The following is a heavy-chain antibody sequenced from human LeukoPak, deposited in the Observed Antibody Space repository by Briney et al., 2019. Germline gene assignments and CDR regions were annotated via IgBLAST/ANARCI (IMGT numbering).Heavy chain of an antibody. CDR1: GFIVSSNY. Sequence: GGSLRLSCAASGFIVSSNYMSWVRQAPGKGLEWVSVIYSGGSTYYADSVKGRFTISRDNSKNTLYLQMNSLRAEDTAVYYCANRLSYNSAIDYWGQGTLVTVSS. D-gene: IGHD3-16*02. CDR2: IYSGGST. CDR3: ANRLSYNSAIDY. J-gene: IGHJ4*02. V-gene: IGHV3-53*01.